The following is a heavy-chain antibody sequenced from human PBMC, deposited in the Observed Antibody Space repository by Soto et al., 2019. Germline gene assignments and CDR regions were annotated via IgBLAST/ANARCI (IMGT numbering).Heavy chain of an antibody. CDR2: MNPNSGNT. D-gene: IGHD3-9*01. CDR3: ARGGNDILTGYYTQVDY. J-gene: IGHJ4*02. Sequence: ASVKVSCNASGYTFTSYYINWVRQATGQGLEWMGWMNPNSGNTDYAQKFQGRVTMTRNTSISTAYMELSRLRSDDTAVYYCARGGNDILTGYYTQVDYWGQGTLVTVSS. CDR1: GYTFTSYY. V-gene: IGHV1-8*01.